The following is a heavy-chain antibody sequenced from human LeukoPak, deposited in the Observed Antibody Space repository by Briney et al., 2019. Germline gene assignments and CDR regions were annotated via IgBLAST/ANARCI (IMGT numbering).Heavy chain of an antibody. D-gene: IGHD3-22*01. CDR1: GGSISSYY. CDR2: IYYSGST. CDR3: ARIGSSGYCDY. J-gene: IGHJ4*02. Sequence: PSETLSLTCTVSGGSISSYYWSWIRQPPGKGLEWIGYIYYSGSTNYNPSFKSRVTISVDTSKNQFSLKLSSVTAADTAVYYCARIGSSGYCDYWGQGTLVTVSS. V-gene: IGHV4-59*01.